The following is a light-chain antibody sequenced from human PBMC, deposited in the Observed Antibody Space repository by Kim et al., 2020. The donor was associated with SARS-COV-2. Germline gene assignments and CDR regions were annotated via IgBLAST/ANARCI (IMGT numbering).Light chain of an antibody. V-gene: IGLV3-19*01. CDR1: SLRNYY. CDR2: GKN. Sequence: SSELTQDPAVSVALGQTVKITCRGDSLRNYYASWYQQKPGQAPILVFYGKNNRPSGIPHRFSGSSSRDTATLTITGTQAEDEADYYCNSRDSSGVVFGGGTQLTFL. CDR3: NSRDSSGVV. J-gene: IGLJ2*01.